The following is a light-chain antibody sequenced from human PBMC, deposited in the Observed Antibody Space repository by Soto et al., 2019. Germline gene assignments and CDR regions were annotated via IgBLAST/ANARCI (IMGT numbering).Light chain of an antibody. Sequence: SVVAVSVARKERTSLSCRASQSVSSNLAWYQQKLGQAPRLLIYDASNRATGIPARFSGSGSGTDFSLTFISLAAEDIAVYNRLPASLLPLFAEGTSLDI. CDR2: DAS. V-gene: IGKV3-11*01. CDR1: QSVSSN. CDR3: LPASLLPL. J-gene: IGKJ5*01.